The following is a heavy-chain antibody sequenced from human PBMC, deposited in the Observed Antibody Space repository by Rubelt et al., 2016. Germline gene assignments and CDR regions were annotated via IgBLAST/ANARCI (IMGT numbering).Heavy chain of an antibody. J-gene: IGHJ2*01. CDR1: GFSFSSSG. D-gene: IGHD5-24*01. CDR3: AIHRRSVYFDL. V-gene: IGHV3-33*05. Sequence: VQLVESGGGLVKPGRSLRLSCSASGFSFSSSGMHWVRQAPGKGLEWVAVISSQGTGRYYADSVKGRFTVSRDNSKDTHYYKMNSRRAEETAIYDCAIHRRSVYFDLWGRGTLITVSS. CDR2: ISSQGTGR.